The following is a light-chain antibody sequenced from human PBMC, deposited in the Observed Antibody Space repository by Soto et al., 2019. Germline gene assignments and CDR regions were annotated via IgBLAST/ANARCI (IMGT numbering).Light chain of an antibody. CDR2: DVT. Sequence: QSVLTQPASVSESPGQSITISCTGTSSDLRYYSYVSWYQQHPGKAPKLMIYDVTTRPSGVSNRFSGSKSGDTASLTISGLQAEDEADYYCSSSTSSSPSFGTGTKVTVL. V-gene: IGLV2-14*03. CDR3: SSSTSSSPS. J-gene: IGLJ1*01. CDR1: SSDLRYYSY.